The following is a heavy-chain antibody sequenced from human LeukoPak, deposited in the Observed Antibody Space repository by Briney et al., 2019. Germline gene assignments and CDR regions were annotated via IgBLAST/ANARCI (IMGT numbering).Heavy chain of an antibody. J-gene: IGHJ4*02. CDR2: INPKNAGT. CDR3: AMVDHYFDNSGVFDH. V-gene: IGHV1-2*02. D-gene: IGHD3-9*01. CDR1: GYTFTGHY. Sequence: ASVKVSCKASGYTFTGHYIHWVRQAPGQGLEWMGWINPKNAGTNYAQKFQGRVTMTRDTSTGTAYMELSRLRSDDTAVYYCAMVDHYFDNSGVFDHWGQGTLVTVSS.